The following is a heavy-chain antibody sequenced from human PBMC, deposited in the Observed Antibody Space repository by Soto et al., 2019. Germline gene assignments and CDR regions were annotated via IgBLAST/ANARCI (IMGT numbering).Heavy chain of an antibody. V-gene: IGHV1-69*12. CDR3: ARGLGYGMVN. Sequence: QVQLVQSGAEVKKPGSSVKVSCNVSGGTLSSYGFNWVRQAPGQGLEWMGGIIPMFGITNHTQKFQDRIAISADASTTSAYMELRSLGADHAAIYYCARGLGYGMVNSGQGVLLTRSS. J-gene: IGHJ4*02. D-gene: IGHD2-15*01. CDR2: IIPMFGIT. CDR1: GGTLSSYG.